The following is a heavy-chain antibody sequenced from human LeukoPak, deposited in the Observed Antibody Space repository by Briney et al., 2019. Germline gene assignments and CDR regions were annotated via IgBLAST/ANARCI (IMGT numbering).Heavy chain of an antibody. V-gene: IGHV3-21*01. CDR1: GFTFSSYS. J-gene: IGHJ3*02. CDR2: ISSSSNYI. CDR3: ASTSPPVYVWGSYRLDAFDI. D-gene: IGHD3-16*02. Sequence: PGGSLRLSCAASGFTFSSYSMNWVRQAPGKGLEWVSSISSSSNYIYYADSVKGRFTISRDNAKNSLYLQMNSLRAEDTAVYYCASTSPPVYVWGSYRLDAFDIWGQGTMVTVSS.